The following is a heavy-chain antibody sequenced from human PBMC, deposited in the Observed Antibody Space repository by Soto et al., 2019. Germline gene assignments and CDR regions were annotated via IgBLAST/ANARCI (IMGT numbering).Heavy chain of an antibody. D-gene: IGHD6-19*01. Sequence: ITLKASGPTLAKPTQTLTLTCTFSGFSLSNSGACVGWIRQPPGKAPEWLALLYWDDDKGYTPSLKSRLTITKDSSNNQVVLTMTNMDPVDTATYYCAHRRLSVADACDIWGQGTIVTVSS. CDR3: AHRRLSVADACDI. J-gene: IGHJ3*02. CDR2: LYWDDDK. CDR1: GFSLSNSGAC. V-gene: IGHV2-5*02.